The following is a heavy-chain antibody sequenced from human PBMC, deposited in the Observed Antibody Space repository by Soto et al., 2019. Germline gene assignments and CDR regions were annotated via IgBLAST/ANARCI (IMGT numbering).Heavy chain of an antibody. J-gene: IGHJ5*02. V-gene: IGHV1-69*08. CDR1: GGTFSSYT. Sequence: QVQLVQSGAEVKKPGSSVKVSCKASGGTFSSYTISWVRQAPGQGLEWMGRIITILGIANYAKKFQCRVMITADKSTSRAYMEMSSLMSEDAAVYYCAREFGWFWESQWFYPWGQGTLVTVSS. CDR2: IITILGIA. CDR3: AREFGWFWESQWFYP. D-gene: IGHD3-10*01.